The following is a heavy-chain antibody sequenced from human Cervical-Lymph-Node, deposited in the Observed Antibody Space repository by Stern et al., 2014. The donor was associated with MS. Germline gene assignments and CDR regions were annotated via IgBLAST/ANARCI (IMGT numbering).Heavy chain of an antibody. CDR1: GFTFTSSA. Sequence: QMQLVQSGPEVKKPGTSVKVSCKASGFTFTSSAVQWVRQARGQRLEWIGWIVVGSGNTNYAQKFQERVTITRDMSTSTAYMDLSSLRSEDTAVYYCAAEPMYYSDSVGAFDIWGQGTMVTVSS. CDR2: IVVGSGNT. D-gene: IGHD3-22*01. CDR3: AAEPMYYSDSVGAFDI. V-gene: IGHV1-58*01. J-gene: IGHJ3*02.